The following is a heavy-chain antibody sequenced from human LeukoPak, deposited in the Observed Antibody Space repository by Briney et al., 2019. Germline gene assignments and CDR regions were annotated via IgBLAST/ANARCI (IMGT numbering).Heavy chain of an antibody. CDR3: ARHFWSGYYRL. V-gene: IGHV1-69*13. Sequence: ASVKVSCKASGGTFSSYAINWVRQAPGQGLEWMGGIIPIFGTANYAQKFQGRVTITADESTSTAYMELSSLRSEDTAVYYCARHFWSGYYRLWGQGTMVTVSS. J-gene: IGHJ3*01. CDR1: GGTFSSYA. CDR2: IIPIFGTA. D-gene: IGHD3-3*02.